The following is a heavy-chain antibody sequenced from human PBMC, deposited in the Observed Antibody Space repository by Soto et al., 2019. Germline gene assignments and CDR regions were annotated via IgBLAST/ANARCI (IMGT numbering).Heavy chain of an antibody. CDR2: VNNDGRDT. J-gene: IGHJ3*02. CDR3: ARGSIDHAFDI. D-gene: IGHD3-9*01. V-gene: IGHV3-74*01. Sequence: EVQVVESGGDLVQPGGSLRLSCAASGFSFSNYWMHWVHQAPGKGLVWVSRVNNDGRDTIYADSVMGRFTVSRDNAKNTLFLQMNSLRIDDTAMYYCARGSIDHAFDIWGQGTMVTVSS. CDR1: GFSFSNYW.